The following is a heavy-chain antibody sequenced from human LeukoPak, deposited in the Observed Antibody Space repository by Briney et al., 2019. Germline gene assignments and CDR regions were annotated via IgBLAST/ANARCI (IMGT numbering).Heavy chain of an antibody. CDR1: GFTFSSYW. CDR3: AGEGYSSSWYPYGEYYFDY. J-gene: IGHJ4*02. CDR2: INSDGSST. D-gene: IGHD6-13*01. Sequence: GGSLRLSCAASGFTFSSYWMHWVRQAPGKGLVWVSRINSDGSSTSYADSVKGRFTISRDNAKNTLYLQMNSLRAEDTAVYYCAGEGYSSSWYPYGEYYFDYWGQGTLVTVSS. V-gene: IGHV3-74*01.